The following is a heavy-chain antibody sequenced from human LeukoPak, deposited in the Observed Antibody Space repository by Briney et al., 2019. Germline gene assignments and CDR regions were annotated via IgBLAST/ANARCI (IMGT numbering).Heavy chain of an antibody. D-gene: IGHD6-19*01. V-gene: IGHV6-1*01. J-gene: IGHJ3*02. Sequence: SQTLSLTCAISGDRVSSNSAAWNWIRQSPSRCLDWLGRTYYRSKWYNDYAVYVKSRITLNPDTSKNQYSLQLNSVTPEDTAVYYCARGQQWLDDAFDIWGQGTMVTVSS. CDR2: TYYRSKWYN. CDR1: GDRVSSNSAA. CDR3: ARGQQWLDDAFDI.